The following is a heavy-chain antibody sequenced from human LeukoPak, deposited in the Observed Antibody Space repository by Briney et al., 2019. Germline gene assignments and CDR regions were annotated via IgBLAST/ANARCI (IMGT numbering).Heavy chain of an antibody. V-gene: IGHV3-33*01. CDR1: GFTFSSYG. J-gene: IGHJ4*02. D-gene: IGHD3-9*01. CDR2: IGYDGSYK. CDR3: TRDSDLLTGNYFDC. Sequence: GGSLRLSCAASGFTFSSYGMHWVRQAPGKGLEWVAVIGYDGSYKYYAESVKGRFTISRDNSKNTLYLQMNSLRAEDTAVYYCTRDSDLLTGNYFDCWGQGTLVTVSS.